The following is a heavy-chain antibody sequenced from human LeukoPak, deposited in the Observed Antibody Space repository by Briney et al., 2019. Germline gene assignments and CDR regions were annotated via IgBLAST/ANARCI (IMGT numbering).Heavy chain of an antibody. V-gene: IGHV1-69*13. CDR3: ARDSHCSSTSCLPSGFDT. D-gene: IGHD2-2*01. CDR2: IIPIFGTA. J-gene: IGHJ5*02. Sequence: ASVKVSCKASGGTFSSYAISWVRQAPRQGLEWMGGIIPIFGTANYAQKFQGRVTITADESTSTAYMELSSLRSEDTAVYYCARDSHCSSTSCLPSGFDTWGQGTLVTVSS. CDR1: GGTFSSYA.